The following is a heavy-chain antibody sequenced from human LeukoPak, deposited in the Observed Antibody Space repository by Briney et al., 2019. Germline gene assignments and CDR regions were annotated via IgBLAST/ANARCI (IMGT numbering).Heavy chain of an antibody. CDR2: IYYSGST. Sequence: SETLSLTCTVSGGSISSSSYYWGWIRQPPGKGLEWIGSIYYSGSTYYNPSLKSRVTISVDTSKNQISLKLSSVTAADTAVYYCARHESHYYDSSGYFDYWGQGTLVTVSS. J-gene: IGHJ4*02. V-gene: IGHV4-39*01. CDR1: GGSISSSSYY. D-gene: IGHD3-22*01. CDR3: ARHESHYYDSSGYFDY.